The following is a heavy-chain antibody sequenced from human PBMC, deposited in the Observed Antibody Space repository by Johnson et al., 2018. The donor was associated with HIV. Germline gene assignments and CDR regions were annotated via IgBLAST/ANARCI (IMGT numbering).Heavy chain of an antibody. Sequence: EVQLVESGGGVVRPGGSLRLSCAASGFTFDDYGMSWVRQAPGQGLEWVSGINWHGGNTGYADSVKGRFTISRDNAKNSLYLQMNSLRVEDTALYYCARVIGYDNNGKAVDVWGQGTMVTVSS. CDR2: INWHGGNT. V-gene: IGHV3-20*04. CDR3: ARVIGYDNNGKAVDV. J-gene: IGHJ3*01. CDR1: GFTFDDYG. D-gene: IGHD3-22*01.